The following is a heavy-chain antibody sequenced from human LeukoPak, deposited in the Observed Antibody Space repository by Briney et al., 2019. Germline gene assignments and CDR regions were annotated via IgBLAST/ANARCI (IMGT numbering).Heavy chain of an antibody. V-gene: IGHV4-39*07. CDR3: ARDGYADGRNFDY. CDR2: IYYSGST. J-gene: IGHJ4*02. Sequence: SETLSLTCTVSGGSISRSSYYWGWICQPPGKGLEWIGGIYYSGSTYYNPSLTSRVTISVDTSQNKFSLKLSSVTAADTAVYFCARDGYADGRNFDYWGQGTLVTVSS. CDR1: GGSISRSSYY. D-gene: IGHD5-18*01.